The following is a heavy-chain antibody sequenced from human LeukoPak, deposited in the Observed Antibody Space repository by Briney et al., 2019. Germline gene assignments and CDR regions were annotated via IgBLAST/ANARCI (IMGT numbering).Heavy chain of an antibody. CDR1: GFAFSAYA. Sequence: GSLRLSCAASGFAFSAYAMSWVRQAPGKGLEWVSAISGSAGSTYYPDSVKGRFTISRDNSKNTLYLQMNSLRAEDTAVYYCAKERSAQEVYYYYYGLDVWGQGTTVTVSS. CDR2: ISGSAGST. CDR3: AKERSAQEVYYYYYGLDV. V-gene: IGHV3-23*01. J-gene: IGHJ6*02.